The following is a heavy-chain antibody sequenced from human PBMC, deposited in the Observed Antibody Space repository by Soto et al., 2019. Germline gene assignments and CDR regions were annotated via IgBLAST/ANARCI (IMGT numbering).Heavy chain of an antibody. V-gene: IGHV4-31*03. CDR1: GGSISSGGYY. J-gene: IGHJ3*02. D-gene: IGHD1-1*01. Sequence: QVQLQESGPGLVKPSQTLSLTCTVSGGSISSGGYYWSWIRQHPGKCLEWIGYIYYSGSTYYNPSLKSRVNISVDTSKNQFSRKLSSVTAADTAVYYCARHGGTGAFDIWGQGTMVTVSS. CDR3: ARHGGTGAFDI. CDR2: IYYSGST.